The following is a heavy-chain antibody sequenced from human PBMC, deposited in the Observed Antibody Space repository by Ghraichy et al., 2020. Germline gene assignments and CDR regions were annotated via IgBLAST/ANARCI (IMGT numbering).Heavy chain of an antibody. J-gene: IGHJ4*02. Sequence: GSLRLSCAASGFTFSDYHMTWIRQAPGRRLEWVSYISGSGSAMYYADSVKGRFTISRDNAKNSLYLQMNSLRAEDTAVYYCAKDSTVTTTQLGYWGQGTLVTVSS. CDR2: ISGSGSAM. CDR1: GFTFSDYH. CDR3: AKDSTVTTTQLGY. D-gene: IGHD4-17*01. V-gene: IGHV3-11*01.